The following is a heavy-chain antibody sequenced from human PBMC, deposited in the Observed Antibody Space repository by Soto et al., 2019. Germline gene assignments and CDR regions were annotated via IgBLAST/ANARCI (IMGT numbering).Heavy chain of an antibody. CDR2: IYYSGST. CDR1: GGSISSSSYY. Sequence: QLQLQESGPGLVKPSETLSLTCTVSGGSISSSSYYWGWIRQPPGKGLEWIGSIYYSGSTYYNPSLKSRVTISVDTSKNQFSLKLSSVTAADTAVYYCAREPYSSSWYGMDVWGQGTTVTVSS. V-gene: IGHV4-39*02. D-gene: IGHD6-13*01. CDR3: AREPYSSSWYGMDV. J-gene: IGHJ6*02.